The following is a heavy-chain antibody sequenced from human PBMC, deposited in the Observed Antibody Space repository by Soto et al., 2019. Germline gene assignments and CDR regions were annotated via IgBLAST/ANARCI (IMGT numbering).Heavy chain of an antibody. J-gene: IGHJ6*02. CDR2: IRSKTYGGTT. D-gene: IGHD3-22*01. CDR1: GLTFGDSA. Sequence: PGGSLRLSCTSSGLTFGDSAMSWFRQAPGKGLEWVGFIRSKTYGGTTEYAASVKGRFTITRDDSKSIAYLQMNSLKTEHTAVYYCAQGGYYYDSSGYFVVDYLYYGMEVWGQGTSVTVSS. CDR3: AQGGYYYDSSGYFVVDYLYYGMEV. V-gene: IGHV3-49*03.